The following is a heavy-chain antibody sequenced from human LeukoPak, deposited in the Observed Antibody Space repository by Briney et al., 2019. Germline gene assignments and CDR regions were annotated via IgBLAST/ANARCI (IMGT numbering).Heavy chain of an antibody. CDR1: GFTFSSYA. D-gene: IGHD6-6*01. CDR3: AKDQSGAARPFDY. Sequence: GGSLRLSCAASGFTFSSYAMSWVRQAPGKGLEWVSAISGSGGSTYYADSVKGRFTISRGNSRNTLYLQMNSLGAEDTAVYYCAKDQSGAARPFDYWGQGTLVTVSS. J-gene: IGHJ4*02. V-gene: IGHV3-23*01. CDR2: ISGSGGST.